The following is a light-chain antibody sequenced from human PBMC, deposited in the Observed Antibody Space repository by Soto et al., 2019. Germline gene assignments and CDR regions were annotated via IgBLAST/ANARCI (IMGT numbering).Light chain of an antibody. CDR1: SSDVGSYNF. CDR2: DVN. J-gene: IGLJ1*01. Sequence: QSVLTQPASVSGSPGQSITISCTGTSSDVGSYNFVSWYQHHPGKVPKLIIFDVNNRPSGISNRFSGSKSDNTAYLTISGLQAEDEADYYCTSYTNSGTYILGTGTKLTVL. CDR3: TSYTNSGTYI. V-gene: IGLV2-14*03.